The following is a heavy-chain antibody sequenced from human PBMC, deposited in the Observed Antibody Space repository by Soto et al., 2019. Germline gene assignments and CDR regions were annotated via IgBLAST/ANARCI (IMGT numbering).Heavy chain of an antibody. V-gene: IGHV3-74*03. CDR3: VRDLGHCDDGTCSS. CDR2: LSPEGSTK. Sequence: PGGSLRLSCAASGFKFSRYWMNWVRQVPGKGLVWVSRLSPEGSTKKYADSVTGRFTISRDNAKNTVYLQMNSLRAEDTAVYYCVRDLGHCDDGTCSSWGQGTLVTVSS. D-gene: IGHD2-21*01. J-gene: IGHJ4*02. CDR1: GFKFSRYW.